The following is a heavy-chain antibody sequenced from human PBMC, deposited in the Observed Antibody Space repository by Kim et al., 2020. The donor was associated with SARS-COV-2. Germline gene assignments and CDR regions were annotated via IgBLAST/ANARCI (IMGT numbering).Heavy chain of an antibody. J-gene: IGHJ2*01. V-gene: IGHV3-30*04. D-gene: IGHD6-19*01. CDR1: GFTFSSYA. Sequence: GGSLRLSCAASGFTFSSYAMHWVRQAPGKGLEWVAVISYDGSNKYYVDSVKGRFTISRDNSKNTLYLQMNSLRAEDTAVYYCARDGGRGRIAVAGDPDW. CDR2: ISYDGSNK. CDR3: ARDGGRGRIAVAGDPDW.